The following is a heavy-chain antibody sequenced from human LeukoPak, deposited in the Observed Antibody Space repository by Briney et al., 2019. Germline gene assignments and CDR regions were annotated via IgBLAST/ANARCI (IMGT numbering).Heavy chain of an antibody. CDR1: GGSMSSNIYS. Sequence: SETLSLTCAVSGGSMSSNIYSWSWLRQPAGKGLEWIGHVYASGKTRYNPSLKSRVNLFVDTSKNQFSLKLTSVTAADTAVYYCARVATNEIRGYSFYEFYYYMDVWGKGTTVTVSS. D-gene: IGHD2-8*01. CDR2: VYASGKT. J-gene: IGHJ6*03. CDR3: ARVATNEIRGYSFYEFYYYMDV. V-gene: IGHV4-61*09.